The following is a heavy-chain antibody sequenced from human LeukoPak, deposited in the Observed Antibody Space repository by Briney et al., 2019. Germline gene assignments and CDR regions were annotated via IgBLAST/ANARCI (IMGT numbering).Heavy chain of an antibody. CDR3: AKEYYDYVWGSYYFDY. J-gene: IGHJ4*02. D-gene: IGHD3-16*01. V-gene: IGHV3-23*01. CDR2: ISGSGGST. Sequence: QPGGSLRLSCAASGFTFSSYAMSWVRQAPGKGLEWVSAISGSGGSTYYADSVKGRFTISRDNSRDTLYLQMNSLRAEDTAVYYCAKEYYDYVWGSYYFDYWGQGTLVTVSS. CDR1: GFTFSSYA.